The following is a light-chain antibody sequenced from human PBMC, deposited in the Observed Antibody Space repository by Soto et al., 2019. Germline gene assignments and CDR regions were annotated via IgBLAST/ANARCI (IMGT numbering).Light chain of an antibody. Sequence: DIQMTQSPSSLSASVGDRVTITCRASQSIDTYLNWYQQKPGKAPKFLIYAASTRATGIPARFSGSGSGTDFTLTISSLEPEDFAVYYCQQRSNWPITFGQGTRLEIK. CDR2: AAS. CDR1: QSIDTY. V-gene: IGKV1-39*01. J-gene: IGKJ5*01. CDR3: QQRSNWPIT.